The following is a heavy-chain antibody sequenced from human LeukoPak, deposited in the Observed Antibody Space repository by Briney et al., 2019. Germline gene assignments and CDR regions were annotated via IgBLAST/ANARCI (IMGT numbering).Heavy chain of an antibody. Sequence: SETLSLTCTVSGGSISSYYWSWIRQPPGKGLEWIGYIYYSGSTNYNPSLKSRVTISVDTSKNQFSLKLSSVTADDTAVYYCARWASGYYGYWGQGTLVTVSS. CDR3: ARWASGYYGY. J-gene: IGHJ4*02. D-gene: IGHD3-22*01. CDR2: IYYSGST. V-gene: IGHV4-59*01. CDR1: GGSISSYY.